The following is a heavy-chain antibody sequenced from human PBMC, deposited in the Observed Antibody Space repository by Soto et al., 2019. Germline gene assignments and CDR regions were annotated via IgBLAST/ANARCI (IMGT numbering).Heavy chain of an antibody. CDR3: ARRACSGGSCYSLGDYYYGMDV. D-gene: IGHD2-15*01. CDR1: GGSISSYY. Sequence: SETLSLTCTVSGGSISSYYWSWIRQPPGRGLEWIGYIYYSGSTNYNPSLKSRVTISVDTSKNQFSLKLSSVTAADTAVYYCARRACSGGSCYSLGDYYYGMDVWGQGTTVTVSS. V-gene: IGHV4-59*01. CDR2: IYYSGST. J-gene: IGHJ6*02.